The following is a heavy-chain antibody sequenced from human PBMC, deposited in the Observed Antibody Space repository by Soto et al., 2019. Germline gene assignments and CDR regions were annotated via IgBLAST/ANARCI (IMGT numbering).Heavy chain of an antibody. Sequence: GASVKVSCKASGYTFTSYDINCVRQATGQGLEWMGWMNPNSGNTGYAQKFQGRVTMTRNTSISTAYMELSSLRSEDTAVYYCARAWGADYYYYYYMDVWGKGTTVTVSS. CDR3: ARAWGADYYYYYYMDV. V-gene: IGHV1-8*01. CDR1: GYTFTSYD. CDR2: MNPNSGNT. D-gene: IGHD3-16*01. J-gene: IGHJ6*03.